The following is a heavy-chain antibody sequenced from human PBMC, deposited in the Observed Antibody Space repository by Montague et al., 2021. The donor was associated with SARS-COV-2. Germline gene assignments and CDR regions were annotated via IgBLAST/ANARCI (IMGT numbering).Heavy chain of an antibody. V-gene: IGHV4-34*01. CDR1: GGSFSGYY. D-gene: IGHD4-11*01. Sequence: SETLSLTCAVYGGSFSGYYWIGEIHHSGSTNYNPSPKSRVTISVDTSKNQFSLKLSSVTAADTAVYYCACGEITTRGLIYYYGMDVWGQGTTVTVSS. CDR2: IHHSGST. J-gene: IGHJ6*02. CDR3: ACGEITTRGLIYYYGMDV.